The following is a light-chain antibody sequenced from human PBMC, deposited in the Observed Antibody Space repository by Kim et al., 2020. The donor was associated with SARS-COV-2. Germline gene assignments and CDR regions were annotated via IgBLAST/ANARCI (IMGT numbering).Light chain of an antibody. CDR3: AAWDNSLKGWV. CDR2: NDN. Sequence: GQRVTGSCSGSRSNIGSNTVNVFQQVPGTAPKLLIYNDNQRPSGVPDRVSGSKSGTSASLAIGGLQSEDEAHYYCAAWDNSLKGWVFGGGTQLTVL. J-gene: IGLJ3*02. CDR1: RSNIGSNT. V-gene: IGLV1-44*01.